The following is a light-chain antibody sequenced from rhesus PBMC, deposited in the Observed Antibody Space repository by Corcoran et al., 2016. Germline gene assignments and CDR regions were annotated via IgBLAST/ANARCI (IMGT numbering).Light chain of an antibody. Sequence: DIQMTQSPSSLLASVGDKVTITCNASQGICSWLAWYQQKPGKAPKPRIHYASRLQSGVPSRVSGSGSGTDYTLTISSMRPEDFATYYCQQYNDLPYSFGQGTKVEIK. CDR2: YAS. J-gene: IGKJ2*01. V-gene: IGKV1-19*01. CDR1: QGICSW. CDR3: QQYNDLPYS.